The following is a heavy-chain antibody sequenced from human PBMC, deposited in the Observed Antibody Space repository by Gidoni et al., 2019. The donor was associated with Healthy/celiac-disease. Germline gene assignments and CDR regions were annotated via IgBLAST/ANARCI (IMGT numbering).Heavy chain of an antibody. D-gene: IGHD3-22*01. CDR2: ISYSGST. Sequence: QLQLQESGPGLVKASETLSLTCTVSVGSISSSSYYWGWIRQPPGKGLEWIGSISYSGSTYYNPSLKSRVTISVDTSKNQFSLKLSAVTAADTAVYYCARRGYYDSSGLFDYWGQGTLVTVSS. CDR3: ARRGYYDSSGLFDY. V-gene: IGHV4-39*01. CDR1: VGSISSSSYY. J-gene: IGHJ4*02.